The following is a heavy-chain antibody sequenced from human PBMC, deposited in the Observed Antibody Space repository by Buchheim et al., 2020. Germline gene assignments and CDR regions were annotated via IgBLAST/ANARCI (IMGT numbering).Heavy chain of an antibody. CDR1: GGTFSNYA. J-gene: IGHJ6*03. CDR3: ARDRRQSTYYYYYMDV. V-gene: IGHV1-69*01. D-gene: IGHD4-11*01. CDR2: IIPIFGTT. Sequence: QVQLVQSGAEVKKPGSSVKVSCKASGGTFSNYAINRVRQAPGQGLEWMGGIIPIFGTTNYAQKFQGRVTITADESTSTAYLELISLTSDDTAVYFCARDRRQSTYYYYYMDVWGRGTT.